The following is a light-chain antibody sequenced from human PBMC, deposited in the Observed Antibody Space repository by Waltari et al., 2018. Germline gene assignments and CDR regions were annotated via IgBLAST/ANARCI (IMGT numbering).Light chain of an antibody. CDR1: QGLNSN. J-gene: IGKJ2*01. Sequence: EIVITQSPATLSVSPGERATLSCRSSQGLNSNLAWYQHKPGQAPRLLIYDASSRATDIPARFSGSGSGTEFTLTISSLQSEDFAVYYCQQYNNWPRTFGQGTKLEIK. V-gene: IGKV3-15*01. CDR3: QQYNNWPRT. CDR2: DAS.